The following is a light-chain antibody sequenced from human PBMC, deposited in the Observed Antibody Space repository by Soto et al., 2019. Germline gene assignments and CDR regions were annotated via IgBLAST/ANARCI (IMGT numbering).Light chain of an antibody. J-gene: IGKJ4*01. Sequence: VLTQSPATLSLSPGERATLSCRASQSVSTYLAWYQQKPGQAPRLLIYDASNRATGIPARFSGSGSGTDFTLTISSLEPEDFAVYYCQQRSIWPPLTFGGGTKVEIK. CDR2: DAS. CDR3: QQRSIWPPLT. V-gene: IGKV3-11*01. CDR1: QSVSTY.